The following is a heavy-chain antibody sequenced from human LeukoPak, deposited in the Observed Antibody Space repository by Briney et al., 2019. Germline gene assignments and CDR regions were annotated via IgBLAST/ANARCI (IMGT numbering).Heavy chain of an antibody. Sequence: SETLSLTCTVSGASISSYYWSWIRQPPGKGLEWIGYIYYSRSTNYNPSLKSRVTISVDTSKNQFSLKLSSVTAADTAVYYCARHRGYSGYADYWGQGTLVTVSS. CDR1: GASISSYY. D-gene: IGHD5-12*01. V-gene: IGHV4-59*08. J-gene: IGHJ4*02. CDR3: ARHRGYSGYADY. CDR2: IYYSRST.